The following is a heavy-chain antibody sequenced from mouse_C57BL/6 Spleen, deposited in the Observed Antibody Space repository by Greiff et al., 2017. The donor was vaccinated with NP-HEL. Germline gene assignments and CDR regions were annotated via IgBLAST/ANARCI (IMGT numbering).Heavy chain of an antibody. V-gene: IGHV1-22*01. CDR2: INPNNGGT. J-gene: IGHJ4*01. Sequence: VQLQQSGPELVKPGASVKMSCKASGYTFTDYNMHWVKQSHGKSLEWIGYINPNNGGTSYNQKFKGKATLTVNKSSSTAYMELRSLTSEDAAVYYCASFYGYDGGYAMDYWGQGTSVTVSS. CDR1: GYTFTDYN. CDR3: ASFYGYDGGYAMDY. D-gene: IGHD2-2*01.